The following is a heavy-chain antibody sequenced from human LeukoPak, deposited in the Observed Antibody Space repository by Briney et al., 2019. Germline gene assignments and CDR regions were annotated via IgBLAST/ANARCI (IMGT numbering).Heavy chain of an antibody. Sequence: PGGSLRLSCAASGFVFSSYWMHWVRQAPGKGLVWVSRINSDGSTTSYADSVKGRFTISRDNAKNTLYLQMNSLRAEDTAVYSCASGGRYNSGWYGYYFDYWGQGTLVTVSS. CDR1: GFVFSSYW. CDR3: ASGGRYNSGWYGYYFDY. D-gene: IGHD6-19*01. J-gene: IGHJ4*02. CDR2: INSDGSTT. V-gene: IGHV3-74*01.